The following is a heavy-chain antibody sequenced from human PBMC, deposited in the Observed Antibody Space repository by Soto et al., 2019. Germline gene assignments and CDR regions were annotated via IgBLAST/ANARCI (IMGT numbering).Heavy chain of an antibody. Sequence: QVQLVESGGGVVPPGRSLRLSCAASGFTFSTYAMHWFRQAPGKGLEWVAVIWYDGSNKYYADSVKGRFTISRDNSKNTLYLQMNSLRVEDTGVYYCARDPGGGCYYCLAYWGQGTLVTVSS. J-gene: IGHJ4*02. CDR2: IWYDGSNK. CDR3: ARDPGGGCYYCLAY. D-gene: IGHD2-15*01. V-gene: IGHV3-33*01. CDR1: GFTFSTYA.